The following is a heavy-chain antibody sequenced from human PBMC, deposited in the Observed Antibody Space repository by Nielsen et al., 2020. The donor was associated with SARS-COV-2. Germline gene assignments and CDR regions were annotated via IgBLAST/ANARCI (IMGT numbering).Heavy chain of an antibody. V-gene: IGHV3-43*01. CDR2: ISWDGGTT. CDR1: GFTFDDYT. J-gene: IGHJ4*02. D-gene: IGHD6-19*01. Sequence: GESLKISCAASGFTFDDYTMHWVRQAPGRGLEWVSFISWDGGTTYYADSVQGRFTISRHNSKNSLYLQMNSLRTEDTALYYCAKGSSSSGWYPAHWGQGTLVTVSS. CDR3: AKGSSSSGWYPAH.